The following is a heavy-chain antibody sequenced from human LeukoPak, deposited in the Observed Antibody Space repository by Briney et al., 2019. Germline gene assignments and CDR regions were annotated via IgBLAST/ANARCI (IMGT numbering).Heavy chain of an antibody. CDR1: GGSFSGYY. CDR2: INHSGST. D-gene: IGHD3-10*01. CDR3: ARLVGGGGDAFDI. Sequence: SETLSLTCAVYGGSFSGYYWSWIRQPPGKGLEWIGEINHSGSTNYNPSLKSRVTISVDTSKNQFSLKLSSVTAADTAVYYCARLVGGGGDAFDIWGQGTMVTVSS. J-gene: IGHJ3*02. V-gene: IGHV4-34*01.